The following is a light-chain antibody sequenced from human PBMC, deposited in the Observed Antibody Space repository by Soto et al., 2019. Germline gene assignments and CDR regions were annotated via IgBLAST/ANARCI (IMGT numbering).Light chain of an antibody. J-gene: IGKJ1*01. Sequence: EIVMTQSPATLSVSPRERATLSCRASQSVGSNLAWYQQKPGQAPRLLIYGASTRATGIPARFSGSGSGTEFTLTICSLQSEDFAIYFCQQYNNWPPDRTFGQGTKVEIK. CDR2: GAS. V-gene: IGKV3-15*01. CDR3: QQYNNWPPDRT. CDR1: QSVGSN.